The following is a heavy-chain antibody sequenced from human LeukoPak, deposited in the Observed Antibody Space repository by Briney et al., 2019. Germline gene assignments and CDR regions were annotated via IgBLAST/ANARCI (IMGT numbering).Heavy chain of an antibody. V-gene: IGHV3-30-3*01. D-gene: IGHD6-19*01. CDR1: RFTFSTYA. J-gene: IGHJ1*01. Sequence: GGSLRLSCAASRFTFSTYAMHWVRQAPGKGLEWVAGISNDGTNEDHADSGKGRFTISRDNSKNTLYLQMNSLRAEDTAIYYCARDRMAVAGMGAFQHWGQGTLVTVSS. CDR2: ISNDGTNE. CDR3: ARDRMAVAGMGAFQH.